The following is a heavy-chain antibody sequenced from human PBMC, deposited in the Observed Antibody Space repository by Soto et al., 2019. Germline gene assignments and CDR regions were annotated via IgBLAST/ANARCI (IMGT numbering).Heavy chain of an antibody. D-gene: IGHD3-3*01. V-gene: IGHV1-18*01. CDR3: ARDSTYYDFWSGPYYFDY. J-gene: IGHJ4*02. Sequence: GASVKVSCKASGYTFTSYGISWVRQAPGQGLEWMGWISAYNGNTNYAQKLQGRVTMTTDTSTSTAYMELRSLRSDDTAVYYCARDSTYYDFWSGPYYFDYWGQGTLVTVSS. CDR1: GYTFTSYG. CDR2: ISAYNGNT.